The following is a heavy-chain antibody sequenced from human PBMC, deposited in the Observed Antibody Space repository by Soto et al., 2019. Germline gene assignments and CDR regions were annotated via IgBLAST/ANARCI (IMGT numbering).Heavy chain of an antibody. D-gene: IGHD6-19*01. CDR2: INHSGTT. V-gene: IGHV4-34*01. CDR3: ARDAAVPGETDRFDY. Sequence: SETLSLTCAVYGGSFSDHFWSWIRQAPGKGLEWIGEINHSGTTRYNPSLKGRVTMSGDMSKNQFSLKVTSVTAADTAIYYCARDAAVPGETDRFDYWGQGILVTVSS. J-gene: IGHJ4*02. CDR1: GGSFSDHF.